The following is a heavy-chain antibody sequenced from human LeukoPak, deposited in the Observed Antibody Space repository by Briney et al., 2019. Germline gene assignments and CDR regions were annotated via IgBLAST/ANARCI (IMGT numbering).Heavy chain of an antibody. CDR3: ARAVSRWPHERFDY. D-gene: IGHD6-13*01. CDR2: IYYSGST. J-gene: IGHJ4*02. CDR1: GGSISSSSYY. Sequence: KPSETLSLTCTVSGGSISSSSYYWGWIRQPPGKGLEWIGSIYYSGSTYYNPSLKSRVTISVDTSKNQFSLKLSSVIAADTAVYYCARAVSRWPHERFDYWGQGTLVTVSS. V-gene: IGHV4-39*07.